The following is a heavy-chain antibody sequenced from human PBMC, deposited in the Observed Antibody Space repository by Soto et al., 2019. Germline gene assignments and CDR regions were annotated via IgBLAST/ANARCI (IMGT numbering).Heavy chain of an antibody. D-gene: IGHD3-16*02. CDR1: GGSFSGYY. V-gene: IGHV4-34*01. CDR3: ARGQTVSYYYYMDV. Sequence: SETLSLTCAVYGGSFSGYYWSWIRQPPGKGLEWIGEINHSGSTNYNPSLKSRVTISVDTSKNQFSLKLSSVTAADTAVYYCARGQTVSYYYYMDVWGKGTTVTVSS. J-gene: IGHJ6*03. CDR2: INHSGST.